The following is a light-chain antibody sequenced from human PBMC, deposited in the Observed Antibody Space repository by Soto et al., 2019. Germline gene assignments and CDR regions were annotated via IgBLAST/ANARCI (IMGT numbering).Light chain of an antibody. Sequence: QSVLTQPPSGSAAPGQKVTISCSGSSSNMGNNYVSWYQQLPGTAPKLLIYDNNNRPSGIPDRCSGSKSDTSATLGITGLQTGDEADYYCGTWDSSLSAGLFGGGTKLTVL. CDR1: SSNMGNNY. J-gene: IGLJ2*01. CDR3: GTWDSSLSAGL. V-gene: IGLV1-51*01. CDR2: DNN.